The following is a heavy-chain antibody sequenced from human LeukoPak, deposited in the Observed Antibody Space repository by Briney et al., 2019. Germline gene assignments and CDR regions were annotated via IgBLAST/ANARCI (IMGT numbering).Heavy chain of an antibody. J-gene: IGHJ6*03. CDR3: AKSIEGVVRGTYYYYSYMDV. CDR2: ISGSGGTT. CDR1: GLTFSSDG. V-gene: IGHV3-23*01. D-gene: IGHD3-3*01. Sequence: GGSLRLSCAASGLTFSSDGMSWVRQAPGKGLEWVAVISGSGGTTYYADSVKGRFTISRDNSKKTLYLQMSSLGADDTAVYFCAKSIEGVVRGTYYYYSYMDVWGNGTTVTVSS.